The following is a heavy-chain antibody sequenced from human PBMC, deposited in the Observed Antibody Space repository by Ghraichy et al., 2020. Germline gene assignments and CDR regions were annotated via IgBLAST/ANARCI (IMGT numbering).Heavy chain of an antibody. CDR3: ARRSGDYGDYVLGDY. D-gene: IGHD4-17*01. J-gene: IGHJ4*02. CDR2: INHSGST. Sequence: SETLSLTCAVYGGSFSGYYWSWIRQPPWKGLEWIGEINHSGSTNYNPSLKSRVTMSVDTSKNQFSLELSSVTAADTAVYYCARRSGDYGDYVLGDYWGQGTVVTVPS. CDR1: GGSFSGYY. V-gene: IGHV4-34*01.